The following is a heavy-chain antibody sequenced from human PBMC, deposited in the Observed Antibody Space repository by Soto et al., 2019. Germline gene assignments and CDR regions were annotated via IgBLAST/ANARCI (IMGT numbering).Heavy chain of an antibody. CDR2: IYYSGST. V-gene: IGHV4-59*01. CDR1: GGSISSYY. D-gene: IGHD3-16*01. J-gene: IGHJ5*02. CDR3: AIALFGRSTWFDP. Sequence: QVQLQESGPGLVKPSETLSLTCTVSGGSISSYYWSWIRQPPGKGLEWIGYIYYSGSTNYNPSLKSRVTISVDTSKNQFSLKLSSVTAADTAVYYCAIALFGRSTWFDPWGQGTLVTVSS.